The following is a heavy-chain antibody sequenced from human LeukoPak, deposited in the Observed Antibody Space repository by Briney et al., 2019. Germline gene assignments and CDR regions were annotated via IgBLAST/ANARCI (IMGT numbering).Heavy chain of an antibody. J-gene: IGHJ5*02. CDR2: INPNSGGT. CDR3: ARTLRYFDWLANPNWFDP. Sequence: ASVKVSCKASGHTFTGYYMHWVRQAPGQGLEWMGWINPNSGGTNYAQKFQGRVTMTRDTSISTAYMELSRLRSDDTAVYYCARTLRYFDWLANPNWFDPWGQGTLVTVSS. V-gene: IGHV1-2*02. CDR1: GHTFTGYY. D-gene: IGHD3-9*01.